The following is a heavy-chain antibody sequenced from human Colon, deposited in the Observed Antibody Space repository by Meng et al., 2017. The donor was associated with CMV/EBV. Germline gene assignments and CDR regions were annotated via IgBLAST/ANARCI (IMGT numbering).Heavy chain of an antibody. CDR3: ARDPFNKAFDI. J-gene: IGHJ3*02. CDR1: GFTFSSYE. D-gene: IGHD1/OR15-1a*01. Sequence: ESLKISCAASGFTFSSYEMNWVRQAPGRGLELVAHIKEDGSEKYFVGSVKGRFTISRDNAKNSLYLQMNSLRAEDTAVYYCARDPFNKAFDIWGQGTMVTVSS. V-gene: IGHV3-7*01. CDR2: IKEDGSEK.